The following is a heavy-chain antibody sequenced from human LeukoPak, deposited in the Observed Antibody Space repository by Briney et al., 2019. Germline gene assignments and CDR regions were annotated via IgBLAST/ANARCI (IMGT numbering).Heavy chain of an antibody. V-gene: IGHV3-66*01. CDR2: IYGGGST. D-gene: IGHD3-10*01. J-gene: IGHJ5*02. CDR3: ARAKDYYGSGTPNWFDP. Sequence: GGTLRLSCAASGFTVSSNYMSWVRQAPGKGLEWVSVIYGGGSTYYADSVKGRFTISRDNSKNTLYLQMNSLRAEDTAVYYCARAKDYYGSGTPNWFDPWGQGTLVTVSS. CDR1: GFTVSSNY.